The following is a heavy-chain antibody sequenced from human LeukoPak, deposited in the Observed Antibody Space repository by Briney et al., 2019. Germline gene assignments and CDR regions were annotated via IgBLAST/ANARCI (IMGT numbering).Heavy chain of an antibody. Sequence: SETLSLTCTVSGGSISSYYWGWIRQPAGKGLEWIGRIYTSGSTNYNPSLKSRVTMSVDTSKNQFSLKLSPVTAADTAVYYCARDSYYGSGSYYNPYYYYGMDVWGQGTTVTVSS. D-gene: IGHD3-10*01. J-gene: IGHJ6*02. CDR2: IYTSGST. CDR3: ARDSYYGSGSYYNPYYYYGMDV. CDR1: GGSISSYY. V-gene: IGHV4-4*07.